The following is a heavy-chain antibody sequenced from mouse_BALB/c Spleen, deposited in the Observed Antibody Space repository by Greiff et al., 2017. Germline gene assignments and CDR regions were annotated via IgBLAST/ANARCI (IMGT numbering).Heavy chain of an antibody. CDR2: ISSGGSYT. J-gene: IGHJ2*01. V-gene: IGHV5-6-4*01. D-gene: IGHD2-4*01. CDR1: GFTFSSYT. Sequence: EVHLVESGGGLVKPGGSLKLSCAASGFTFSSYTMSWVRQTPEKRLEWVATISSGGSYTYYPDSVKGRFTISRDNAKNTLYLQMSSLKSEDTAMYYCTRDGYDYDGGGFDYWGQGTTLTVSS. CDR3: TRDGYDYDGGGFDY.